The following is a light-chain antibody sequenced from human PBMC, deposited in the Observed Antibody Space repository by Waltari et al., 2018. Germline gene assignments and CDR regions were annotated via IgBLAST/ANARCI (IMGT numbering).Light chain of an antibody. Sequence: QSALTQPPSASGSPGQSVTISCTGTSSDVGGYNYVSWYQQYPRKAPGLIIYEVSRRPSGGPVHFSGSKSGNTASLTVSGLQAEDEADYYCSSYAGITNWVFGGGTKLTVL. CDR1: SSDVGGYNY. J-gene: IGLJ3*02. CDR2: EVS. CDR3: SSYAGITNWV. V-gene: IGLV2-8*01.